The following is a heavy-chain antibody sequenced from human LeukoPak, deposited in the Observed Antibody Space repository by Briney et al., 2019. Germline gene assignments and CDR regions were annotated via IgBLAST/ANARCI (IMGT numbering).Heavy chain of an antibody. Sequence: PGGSLRLSCAASGFTFSSYEMNWVRQAPGKGLEWVSYISSSGSTIYYADSVKGRFTISRDNAKNSLYLQMNSLRAEDTAVYYCAQTGGLVPGRYFVYWGQGTLVTVSS. CDR2: ISSSGSTI. J-gene: IGHJ4*02. CDR3: AQTGGLVPGRYFVY. V-gene: IGHV3-48*03. D-gene: IGHD6-6*01. CDR1: GFTFSSYE.